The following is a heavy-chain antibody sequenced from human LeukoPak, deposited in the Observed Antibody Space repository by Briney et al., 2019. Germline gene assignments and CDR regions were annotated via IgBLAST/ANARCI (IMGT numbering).Heavy chain of an antibody. D-gene: IGHD3-9*01. Sequence: SVKISCKASGYTFTSYYMHWVRQAPGQGLEWMGIINPSGGSTSYAQKFQGRVTMTRDMSTSTVYMELSSLRSEDTAVYYCATAGYHGYYYYYMDVWGKGTTVTISS. CDR1: GYTFTSYY. J-gene: IGHJ6*03. CDR3: ATAGYHGYYYYYMDV. CDR2: INPSGGST. V-gene: IGHV1-46*01.